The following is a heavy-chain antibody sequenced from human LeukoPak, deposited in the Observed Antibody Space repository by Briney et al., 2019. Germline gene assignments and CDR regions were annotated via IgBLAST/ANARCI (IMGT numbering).Heavy chain of an antibody. J-gene: IGHJ5*02. Sequence: GGSLRLSCAASGFTFNSYEMNWVRQAPGKGLEWVSSISSSSSYIYYADSVKGRFTISRDNAKNSLYLQMNSLRAEDTAVYYCARDLLVAAAGTWFDPWGQGTLVTVSS. V-gene: IGHV3-21*01. CDR1: GFTFNSYE. CDR2: ISSSSSYI. D-gene: IGHD6-13*01. CDR3: ARDLLVAAAGTWFDP.